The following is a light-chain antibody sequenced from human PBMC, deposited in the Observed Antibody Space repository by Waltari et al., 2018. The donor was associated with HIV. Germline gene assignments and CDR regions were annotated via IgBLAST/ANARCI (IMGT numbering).Light chain of an antibody. V-gene: IGLV2-14*03. CDR1: SSDVGGYNY. Sequence: QSALTQPASVSGSPGQSITISCTGTSSDVGGYNYVSWYQQHPGKAPKLMIYAVSNRPSGFSKRFSGSKSGNTASRTISGLQAEDEADYYCSSYRSSSTWVFGGGTKLTVL. CDR3: SSYRSSSTWV. J-gene: IGLJ3*02. CDR2: AVS.